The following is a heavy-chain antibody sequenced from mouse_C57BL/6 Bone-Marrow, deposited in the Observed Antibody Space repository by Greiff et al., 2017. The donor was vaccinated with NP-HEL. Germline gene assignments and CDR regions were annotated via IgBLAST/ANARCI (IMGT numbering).Heavy chain of an antibody. CDR3: LLLRSSWGAMDY. CDR1: GYAFSSYW. J-gene: IGHJ4*01. V-gene: IGHV1-80*01. D-gene: IGHD1-1*01. CDR2: FYPGDGDT. Sequence: QVQLQQSGAELVKPGASVKISCKASGYAFSSYWMNWVKQSPGKGLEWVGQFYPGDGDTNYNGKFKGQATLTADKSSSTAYMQLSSLTSEDSAVYFCLLLRSSWGAMDYWGQGTSVTVSS.